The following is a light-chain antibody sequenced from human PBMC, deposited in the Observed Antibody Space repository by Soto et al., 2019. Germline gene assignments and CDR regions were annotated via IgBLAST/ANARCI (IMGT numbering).Light chain of an antibody. CDR1: QSVSNN. Sequence: EIVMTQSPATLSVSPGERATLSCRASQSVSNNLAWYQQKFGQAPRLLIYDASTRATGIPARFSGSGSGTEFTLTINSLQSDDFAIYYCQQYTDWPRTFGQGTKVDIK. J-gene: IGKJ1*01. CDR2: DAS. V-gene: IGKV3-15*01. CDR3: QQYTDWPRT.